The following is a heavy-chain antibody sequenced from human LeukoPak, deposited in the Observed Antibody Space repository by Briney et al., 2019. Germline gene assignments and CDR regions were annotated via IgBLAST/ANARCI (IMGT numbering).Heavy chain of an antibody. V-gene: IGHV3-23*01. Sequence: GGSLRLSCAASGFTFSGYPIHWVRQAPGKGLEWVSAISGSGGSTYYADSVKGRFTISRDNSKNTLYLQMNSLRAEDTAVYYCAKPDSSGYFDSYYYYGMDVWGQGTTVTVSS. D-gene: IGHD3-22*01. CDR1: GFTFSGYP. CDR3: AKPDSSGYFDSYYYYGMDV. CDR2: ISGSGGST. J-gene: IGHJ6*02.